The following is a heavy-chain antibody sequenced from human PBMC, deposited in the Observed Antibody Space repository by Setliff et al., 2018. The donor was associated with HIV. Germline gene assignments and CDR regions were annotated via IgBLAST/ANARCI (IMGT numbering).Heavy chain of an antibody. Sequence: SVKVSCKASGYTFTYRYLHWVRQAPGQALEWMGWITPFNGNTNYAQKFQDRVTITGDRSMSTAYMELSGLRSEDTAMYYCASRNMGSGFPQGENAFDIWGQGTWSPSPQ. CDR3: ASRNMGSGFPQGENAFDI. CDR2: ITPFNGNT. J-gene: IGHJ3*02. V-gene: IGHV1-45*02. CDR1: GYTFTYRY. D-gene: IGHD6-19*01.